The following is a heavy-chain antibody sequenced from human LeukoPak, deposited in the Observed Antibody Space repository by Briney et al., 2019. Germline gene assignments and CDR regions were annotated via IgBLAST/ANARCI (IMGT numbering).Heavy chain of an antibody. V-gene: IGHV3-23*01. CDR3: ATRDNWIGGY. CDR2: ISGSGGST. J-gene: IGHJ4*02. CDR1: GFTFSNHG. Sequence: PGGSLRLSCAASGFTFSNHGMNWVRQAPGKGLEWVSAISGSGGSTYYADSVKSRFTISRDNSKNTLYLQMNSLRAEDTAVYYCATRDNWIGGYWGQGTLVTVSS. D-gene: IGHD3-3*01.